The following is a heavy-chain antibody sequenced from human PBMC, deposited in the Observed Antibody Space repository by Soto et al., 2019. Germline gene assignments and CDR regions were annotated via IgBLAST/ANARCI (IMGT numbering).Heavy chain of an antibody. CDR1: GFSLSTSGVG. CDR3: AHTRSPQGSGGDHDFDY. CDR2: IYWDDDK. V-gene: IGHV2-5*02. J-gene: IGHJ4*02. D-gene: IGHD2-15*01. Sequence: SGPTLVNPTQTLTLTCTFSGFSLSTSGVGVGWIRQPPGKALEWLALIYWDDDKRYSPSLKSRLTITKDTSKNQVVLTMTNMDPVDTATYYCAHTRSPQGSGGDHDFDYWGQGTLVTVSS.